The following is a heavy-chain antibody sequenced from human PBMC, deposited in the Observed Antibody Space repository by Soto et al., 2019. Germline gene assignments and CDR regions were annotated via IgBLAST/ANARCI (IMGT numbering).Heavy chain of an antibody. CDR2: INHSGST. CDR1: GGSFSGYY. Sequence: PSETLSLTCAVYGGSFSGYYWSWIRQPPGKGLEWIGEINHSGSTNYNPSLKSRVTISVDTSKNQFSLKLSSVTAADTAVYYCARMIVYNWNYGAYYYGMDVWGQGTTGTVSS. D-gene: IGHD1-7*01. J-gene: IGHJ6*02. V-gene: IGHV4-34*01. CDR3: ARMIVYNWNYGAYYYGMDV.